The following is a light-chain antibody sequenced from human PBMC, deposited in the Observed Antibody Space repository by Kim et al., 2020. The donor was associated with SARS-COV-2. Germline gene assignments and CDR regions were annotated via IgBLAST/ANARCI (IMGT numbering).Light chain of an antibody. V-gene: IGLV2-11*01. J-gene: IGLJ3*02. Sequence: GQSVTISCTGSSSDVGVYNFVSWYQQHPGKAPKLMIFDVNKRPSGVPDRFSGSKSANTASLTISGLQAEDEADYYCCSYAGNYNWVFGGGTQLTVL. CDR3: CSYAGNYNWV. CDR1: SSDVGVYNF. CDR2: DVN.